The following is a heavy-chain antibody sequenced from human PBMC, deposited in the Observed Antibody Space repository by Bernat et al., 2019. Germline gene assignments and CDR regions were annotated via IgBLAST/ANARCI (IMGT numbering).Heavy chain of an antibody. CDR3: ARDRGYYGDIKDCEL. Sequence: EVQLVESGGGLVQPGGSLRLSCAASGFTFSSYWMSWVRQAPGKGLEWVANIKQDGSEKYYVDSVKGRLTISRDNAKNSLYLQMNSLRAADTAVYCCARDRGYYGDIKDCELWGRGTLVTVSS. CDR1: GFTFSSYW. V-gene: IGHV3-7*03. D-gene: IGHD4-17*01. CDR2: IKQDGSEK. J-gene: IGHJ2*01.